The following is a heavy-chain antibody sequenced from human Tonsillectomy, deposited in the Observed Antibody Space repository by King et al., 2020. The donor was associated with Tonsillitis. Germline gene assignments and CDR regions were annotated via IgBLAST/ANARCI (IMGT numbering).Heavy chain of an antibody. V-gene: IGHV3-48*03. D-gene: IGHD1-26*01. CDR2: ISSSGTTK. Sequence: VQLVESGGGLVRPGGSLRLSCAASGFRFRSYEMNVVRQAPGKGLEWVSYISSSGTTKYYAASVKGRFSNFRDNAKNSMYLQMNTLRAEDTAVYVWAQRELGGMAGWGKGTTVTVSS. CDR3: AQRELGGMAG. CDR1: GFRFRSYE. J-gene: IGHJ6*04.